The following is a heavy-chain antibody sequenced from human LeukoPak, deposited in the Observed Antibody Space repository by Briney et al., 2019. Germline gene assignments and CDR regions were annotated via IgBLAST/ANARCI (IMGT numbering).Heavy chain of an antibody. CDR2: ISYDGSNK. CDR1: GFTFSSYG. Sequence: GGSLRLSCAASGFTFSSYGMHWVRQAPGKGLEWVAVISYDGSNKYYADSVKGRFTISRDNSKNTLYLQMSSLRAEDTAVYYCAKSSPYSSSSTSFDYWGQGTLVTVSS. J-gene: IGHJ4*02. CDR3: AKSSPYSSSSTSFDY. D-gene: IGHD6-6*01. V-gene: IGHV3-30*18.